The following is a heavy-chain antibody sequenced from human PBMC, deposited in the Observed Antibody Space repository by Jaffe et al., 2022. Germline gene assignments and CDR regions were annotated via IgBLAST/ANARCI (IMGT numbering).Heavy chain of an antibody. CDR2: FDPEDGET. CDR1: GYTLTELS. Sequence: QVQLVQSGAEVKKPGASVKVSCKVSGYTLTELSMHWVRQAPGKGLEWMGGFDPEDGETIYAQKFQGRVTMTEDTSTDTAYMELSSLRSEDTAVYYCATSVAYYDYIWGSYRRKDNWFDPWGQGTLVTVSS. CDR3: ATSVAYYDYIWGSYRRKDNWFDP. V-gene: IGHV1-24*01. J-gene: IGHJ5*02. D-gene: IGHD3-16*02.